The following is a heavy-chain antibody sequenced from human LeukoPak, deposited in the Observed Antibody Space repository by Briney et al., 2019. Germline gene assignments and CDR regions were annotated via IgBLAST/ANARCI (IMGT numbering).Heavy chain of an antibody. CDR2: INHSGST. D-gene: IGHD6-19*01. CDR1: GGSFSGYY. J-gene: IGHJ4*02. Sequence: SETLSLTCAVYGGSFSGYYWSWIRQPPGKGLEWIGEINHSGSTNYNPSLKSRVTISVDTSKNQFSLKLSSVTAADTAVYYCARTLSIAVADGFDYWGQGTLVTVSS. CDR3: ARTLSIAVADGFDY. V-gene: IGHV4-34*01.